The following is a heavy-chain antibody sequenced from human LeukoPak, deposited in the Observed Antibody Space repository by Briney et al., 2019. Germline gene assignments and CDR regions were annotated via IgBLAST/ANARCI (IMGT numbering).Heavy chain of an antibody. CDR1: GFTFSSYW. J-gene: IGHJ3*02. CDR3: VREYGSSSGRAFDI. CDR2: ISTDGSST. D-gene: IGHD6-6*01. V-gene: IGHV3-74*01. Sequence: GGSLRLSCAASGFTFSSYWMHWVRQAPGKGLVWVSRISTDGSSTNSADSVKGRFTISRDNAKNTLYLQMNSLRAEDTAVYYCVREYGSSSGRAFDIWGQGTMVTVSP.